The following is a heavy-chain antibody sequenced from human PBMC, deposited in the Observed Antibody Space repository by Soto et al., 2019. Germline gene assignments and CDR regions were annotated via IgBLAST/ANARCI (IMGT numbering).Heavy chain of an antibody. CDR3: ARDMSMAVPGRGEYYYYYGMDF. J-gene: IGHJ6*02. Sequence: PGGSLRLFCAASRFTFNIYGMHWVRQAPGTGLEWVAVVSYDGTNEYYADSVKGRFTISRDNSKNTLYLEMNSLRPEDTAVYYCARDMSMAVPGRGEYYYYYGMDFWGRGTTVTVSS. D-gene: IGHD6-19*01. CDR1: RFTFNIYG. CDR2: VSYDGTNE. V-gene: IGHV3-30*03.